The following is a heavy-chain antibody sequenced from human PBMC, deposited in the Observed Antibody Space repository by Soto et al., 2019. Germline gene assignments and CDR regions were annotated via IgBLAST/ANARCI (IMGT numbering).Heavy chain of an antibody. CDR3: ARGPTYYYDSSGYYPNY. Sequence: SETLSLTCAVYGGSFSGYCWSWLRQPPGKGLEWIGEINHSGSTNYNPSLKSRVTISVDTSKNQFSLKLSSVTAADTAVYYCARGPTYYYDSSGYYPNYWGQGTLVT. D-gene: IGHD3-22*01. CDR2: INHSGST. CDR1: GGSFSGYC. V-gene: IGHV4-34*01. J-gene: IGHJ4*02.